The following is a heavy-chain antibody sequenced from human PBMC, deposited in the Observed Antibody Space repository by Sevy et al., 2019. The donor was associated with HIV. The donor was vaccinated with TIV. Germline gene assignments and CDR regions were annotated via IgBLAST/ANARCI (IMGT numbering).Heavy chain of an antibody. CDR3: AKGPDYYASSGTPLDY. D-gene: IGHD3-22*01. J-gene: IGHJ4*02. CDR1: GFTFRSYT. V-gene: IGHV3-23*01. CDR2: ITVSGDKI. Sequence: GGSLRLSCVVSGFTFRSYTMTWVRQAPGKGLEWVSTITVSGDKIYYADSVKGRFTISRDNSRNTLYLEMSSLRAADTAVYYCAKGPDYYASSGTPLDYWGQGTLVTVSS.